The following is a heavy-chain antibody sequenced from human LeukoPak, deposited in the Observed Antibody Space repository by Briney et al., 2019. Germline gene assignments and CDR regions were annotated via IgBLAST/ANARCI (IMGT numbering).Heavy chain of an antibody. J-gene: IGHJ5*01. CDR2: ISSSSSYI. CDR1: GFTFSSYT. V-gene: IGHV3-21*04. D-gene: IGHD3-10*01. Sequence: GGSLRLSCAVSGFTFSSYTMNWVRQAPGKGLEWVSSISSSSSYIYYADSVKGRFTISRDNSKSTLYIQMNSLRSEDTAVYYCARDSSYYGSGNYYNGFNWFDSWGQGTLVTVSS. CDR3: ARDSSYYGSGNYYNGFNWFDS.